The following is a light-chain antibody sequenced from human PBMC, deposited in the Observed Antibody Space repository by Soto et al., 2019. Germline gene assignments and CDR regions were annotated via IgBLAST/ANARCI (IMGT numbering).Light chain of an antibody. CDR1: QSISGN. Sequence: EIVMTQSPATLSVSPGESATLSCRASQSISGNLAWYQQKPGLSPRLLIYHTSTRATGVPARFSGSGSGTEFSLTISSLQSEDFAVYYCQQYNNWPLTFGGGTTVEIK. V-gene: IGKV3-15*01. CDR3: QQYNNWPLT. J-gene: IGKJ4*01. CDR2: HTS.